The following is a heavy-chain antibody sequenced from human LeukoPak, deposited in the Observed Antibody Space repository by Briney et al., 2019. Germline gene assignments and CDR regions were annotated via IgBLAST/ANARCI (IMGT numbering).Heavy chain of an antibody. CDR1: GFTFNIHA. Sequence: GASLRLSCAASGFTFNIHAMDWVRQASGKGLEWVSSISGIGISIYYADSVKGRFTISRDNSKNTVYLQMNRLIAEDTAVYYCAKDMHGYDRPVDYWGRGTQVIVSS. CDR3: AKDMHGYDRPVDY. V-gene: IGHV3-23*01. CDR2: ISGIGISI. J-gene: IGHJ4*02. D-gene: IGHD5-24*01.